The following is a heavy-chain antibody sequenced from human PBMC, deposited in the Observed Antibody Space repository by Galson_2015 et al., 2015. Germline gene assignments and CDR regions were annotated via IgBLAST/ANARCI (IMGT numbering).Heavy chain of an antibody. Sequence: SLRLSCAASGFTFSRSAMSWVRQAPGQGLEWVSPISGSGGSSYFADSVKGRFTVSRDNSKNTLSLQMNSLRDEDTAVYYCAKDYSGYDIWGKGTMVTV. CDR3: AKDYSGYDI. V-gene: IGHV3-23*01. CDR1: GFTFSRSA. D-gene: IGHD5-12*01. CDR2: ISGSGGSS. J-gene: IGHJ3*02.